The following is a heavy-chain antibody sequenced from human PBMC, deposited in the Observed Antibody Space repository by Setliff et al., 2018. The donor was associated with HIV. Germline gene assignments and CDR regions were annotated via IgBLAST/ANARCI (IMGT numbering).Heavy chain of an antibody. Sequence: SETLSLTCTVSGGSISSGSYYWGWIRQPPGKGLEWIGSIYYSASTYYNPSLKSRVTISVDTSKNQFSLKLSSVTAADTAVYYCARTLAYHAFDIWGQGTMVTVSS. V-gene: IGHV4-39*01. D-gene: IGHD2-2*01. CDR1: GGSISSGSYY. CDR3: ARTLAYHAFDI. CDR2: IYYSAST. J-gene: IGHJ3*02.